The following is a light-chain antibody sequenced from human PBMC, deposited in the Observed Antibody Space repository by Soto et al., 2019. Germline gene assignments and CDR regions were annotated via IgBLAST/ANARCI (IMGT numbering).Light chain of an antibody. CDR1: SSDVGGYNY. V-gene: IGLV2-14*01. Sequence: QSVLTQHASVSGYPGQSITISCTGTSSDVGGYNYVSWYQQHPGKAPKLMIYDVSNRPSGVSNRFSGSKSGNTASLTISGLQAEDEAEYYCSSYTSSSNPVVFGGGTKLTVL. J-gene: IGLJ2*01. CDR2: DVS. CDR3: SSYTSSSNPVV.